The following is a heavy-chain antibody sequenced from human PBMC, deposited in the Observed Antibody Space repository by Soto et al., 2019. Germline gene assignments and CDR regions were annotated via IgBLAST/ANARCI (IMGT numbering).Heavy chain of an antibody. CDR3: VRGGILEANRPYYYYGLDV. CDR2: VSPYNGNT. V-gene: IGHV1-18*01. J-gene: IGHJ6*02. D-gene: IGHD1-1*01. Sequence: GASVKVSCKVFGHTFSTYGLSWVRQAPGQGLEWMGWVSPYNGNTYYAPGLQGRVTMTTDTSTNTAYMSLRSLRSDDTAIYYCVRGGILEANRPYYYYGLDVWGQGTPVTVSS. CDR1: GHTFSTYG.